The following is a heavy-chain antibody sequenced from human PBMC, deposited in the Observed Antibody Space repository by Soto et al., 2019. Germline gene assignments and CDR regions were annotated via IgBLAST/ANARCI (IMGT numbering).Heavy chain of an antibody. J-gene: IGHJ6*03. CDR1: GGSISSGGYY. Sequence: SETLSLTCTVSGGSISSGGYYWSWIRQHPGKGLEWIGYIYYSGSTYYNPSLKSRVTISVDTSKNQFSLKLSSVTAADTAVYYCARASGDATGFDFWSGWQYYMDVWGKGTTVTVSS. V-gene: IGHV4-31*03. CDR2: IYYSGST. CDR3: ARASGDATGFDFWSGWQYYMDV. D-gene: IGHD3-3*01.